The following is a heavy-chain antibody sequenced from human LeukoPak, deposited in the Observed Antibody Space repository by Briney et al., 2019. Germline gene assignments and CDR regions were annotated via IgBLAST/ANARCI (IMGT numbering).Heavy chain of an antibody. V-gene: IGHV4-38-2*02. CDR2: IYHSGST. Sequence: PSETLSLTCTVSGGSISSYYWGWIRQPPGKGLEWIGSIYHSGSTYYNPSLKSRVTISVDTSKNQFSLKLSSVTAADTAVYYCARASGAGSSATTYYFDYWGQGTLVTVSS. J-gene: IGHJ4*02. D-gene: IGHD6-13*01. CDR3: ARASGAGSSATTYYFDY. CDR1: GGSISSYY.